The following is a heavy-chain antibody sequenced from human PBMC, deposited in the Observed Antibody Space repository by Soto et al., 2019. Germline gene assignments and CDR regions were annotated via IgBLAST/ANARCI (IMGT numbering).Heavy chain of an antibody. CDR1: GGTFSSYA. D-gene: IGHD3-22*01. J-gene: IGHJ4*02. CDR3: ARGYYYDSGIDY. V-gene: IGHV1-8*02. Sequence: ASVKVSCKASGGTFSSYAINWVRQATGQGLEWMGWMNPNSGNTGYAQKFQGRVTMTRNTSISTAYMELSSLRSEDTAVYYCARGYYYDSGIDYWGQGTLVTVSS. CDR2: MNPNSGNT.